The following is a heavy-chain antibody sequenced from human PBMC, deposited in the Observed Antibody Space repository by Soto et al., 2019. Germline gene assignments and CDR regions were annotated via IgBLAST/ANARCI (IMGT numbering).Heavy chain of an antibody. CDR3: AKIPPPIAAAGTDYFDY. D-gene: IGHD6-13*01. J-gene: IGHJ4*02. V-gene: IGHV3-23*01. CDR2: ISGSGGST. Sequence: GGSLRLSCAASGFTFSSYAISWVRQAPGKGLEWVSAISGSGGSTYYADSVKGRFTISRDNSKNTLYLQMNSLRAEDTAVYYCAKIPPPIAAAGTDYFDYWGQGTLVTVSS. CDR1: GFTFSSYA.